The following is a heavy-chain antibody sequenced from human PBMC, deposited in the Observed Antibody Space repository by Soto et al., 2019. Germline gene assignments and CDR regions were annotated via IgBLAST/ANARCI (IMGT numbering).Heavy chain of an antibody. CDR1: GFTVSTNY. Sequence: PGGSLRLSCAASGFTVSTNYRTWVRQTPGKGLEWVSIIYSNGNTYYADSVKGRFTISRDNSKNMLYLQMNSLRVDDTAVYYCVVEDLGMEVWGQGTTVTVSS. J-gene: IGHJ6*02. D-gene: IGHD2-15*01. CDR2: IYSNGNT. V-gene: IGHV3-53*01. CDR3: VVEDLGMEV.